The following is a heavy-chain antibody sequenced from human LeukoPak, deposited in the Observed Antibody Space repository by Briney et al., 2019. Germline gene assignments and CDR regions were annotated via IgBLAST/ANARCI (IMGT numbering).Heavy chain of an antibody. J-gene: IGHJ4*02. CDR1: GFTFISYW. Sequence: GGSLRLSCAASGFTFISYWMSWVRQAPGKGLEWVANIKQDGSEKYYVDSVKGRFTISRDNAKNSLYLQMSSLRVEDTAVYYCAKDGWLESGRTPFYFDSWGQGTLVTVSS. CDR3: AKDGWLESGRTPFYFDS. V-gene: IGHV3-7*01. D-gene: IGHD3-10*01. CDR2: IKQDGSEK.